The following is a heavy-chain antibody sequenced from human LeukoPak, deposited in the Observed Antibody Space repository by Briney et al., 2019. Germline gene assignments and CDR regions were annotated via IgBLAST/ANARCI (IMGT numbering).Heavy chain of an antibody. CDR2: ISGSGGST. CDR3: AKDPPPYYDFWSGYYPFDY. J-gene: IGHJ4*02. Sequence: GGSLRLSCAASGFTFSSYAMSWVRQAPGKGLEWVSAISGSGGSTYYADSVKGRFTISRDNSKNTLYLQMNSLRAEDTAVYYCAKDPPPYYDFWSGYYPFDYWGQGTLVTVSS. CDR1: GFTFSSYA. D-gene: IGHD3-3*01. V-gene: IGHV3-23*01.